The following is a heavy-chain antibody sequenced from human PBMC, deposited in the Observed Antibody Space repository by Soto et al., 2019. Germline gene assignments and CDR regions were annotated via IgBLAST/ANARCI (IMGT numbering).Heavy chain of an antibody. CDR1: GGSISSYY. CDR3: ARAGPRTVSADTYGMAV. D-gene: IGHD2-2*01. Sequence: SEPLSLTCTVSGGSISSYYWSWIRQPPGKGLEWIGNIYYSGSTNYNPSLKSRVTISVATSMNQFSLNMSSVTDADTAVYYCARAGPRTVSADTYGMAVWVTGTTVTVSS. CDR2: IYYSGST. J-gene: IGHJ6*04. V-gene: IGHV4-59*01.